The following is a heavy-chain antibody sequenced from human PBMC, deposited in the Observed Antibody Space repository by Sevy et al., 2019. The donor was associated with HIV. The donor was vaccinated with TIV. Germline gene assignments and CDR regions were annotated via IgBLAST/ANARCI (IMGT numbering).Heavy chain of an antibody. V-gene: IGHV3-53*01. CDR2: IYSGEYT. CDR1: GFTVSSNY. J-gene: IGHJ6*02. Sequence: GGSLRLSCAASGFTVSSNYMSWVRQAPGKGLEWVSVIYSGEYTYYADSVKGRFTISRDISKNTLNLQMNSLRAEDTAIYYCATTWTPLYYYALDVWGQGTTVTVSS. D-gene: IGHD1-26*01. CDR3: ATTWTPLYYYALDV.